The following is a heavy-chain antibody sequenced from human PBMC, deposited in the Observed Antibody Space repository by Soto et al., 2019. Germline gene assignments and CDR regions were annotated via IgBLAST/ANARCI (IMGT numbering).Heavy chain of an antibody. J-gene: IGHJ6*02. V-gene: IGHV3-30-3*01. D-gene: IGHD3-9*01. Sequence: QVQLVESGGGVVQPGRSLRLSCAASGFTFSSYAMHWVRQAPGKGLEWVAVISYDGSNKYYADSVKGRFTISRDNSKNTLYLQMNSLRAEDTAVYYCARRFRLEQPDYYYYYGMDVWGQGNTVTVSS. CDR1: GFTFSSYA. CDR3: ARRFRLEQPDYYYYYGMDV. CDR2: ISYDGSNK.